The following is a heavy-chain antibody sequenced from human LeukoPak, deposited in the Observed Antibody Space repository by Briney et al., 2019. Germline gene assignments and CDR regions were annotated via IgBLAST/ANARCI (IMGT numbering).Heavy chain of an antibody. CDR1: GVTFSSSS. CDR3: AQALEY. V-gene: IGHV3-23*01. Sequence: GGSLRLSCAASGVTFSSSSMNWVRQAPGKGLEWGSYNGGGGGSTHYADSVKGRFTISRHNSKNTVYLHMNSLRAEDTAVYYCAQALEYWGQGTLVTVSS. J-gene: IGHJ4*02. CDR2: NGGGGGST.